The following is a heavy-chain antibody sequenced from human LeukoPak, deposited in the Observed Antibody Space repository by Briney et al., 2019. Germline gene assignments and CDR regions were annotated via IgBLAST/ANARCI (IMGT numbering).Heavy chain of an antibody. J-gene: IGHJ4*02. D-gene: IGHD1-26*01. CDR3: VRDRYYSFDY. CDR2: IGPSGSPI. Sequence: GGSLRLSCAASGFSFTDYSMNWVRQAPGKGLEWLSYIGPSGSPIHYADSVKGRFTTSTDSAQDSLYLQMNSLRDEDTALYYCVRDRYYSFDYWGQGTVVTVSS. V-gene: IGHV3-48*02. CDR1: GFSFTDYS.